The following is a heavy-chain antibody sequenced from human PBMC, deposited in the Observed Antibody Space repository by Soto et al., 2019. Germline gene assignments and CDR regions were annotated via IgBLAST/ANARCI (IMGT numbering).Heavy chain of an antibody. V-gene: IGHV5-51*01. CDR3: ARRPWLSGYYDY. CDR1: GYSFFSHW. CDR2: IYPADSET. Sequence: GESLKISCKGSGYSFFSHWIGWVRQMPGKGLEWVGIIYPADSETRYSPSFQGQVTISVDKSINTAYLQWSSLKASDAAMYYCARRPWLSGYYDYWGQGTLVTVSS. J-gene: IGHJ4*02. D-gene: IGHD3-22*01.